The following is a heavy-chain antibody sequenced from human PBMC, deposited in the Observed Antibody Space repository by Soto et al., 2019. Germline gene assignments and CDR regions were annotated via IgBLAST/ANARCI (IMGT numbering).Heavy chain of an antibody. CDR2: ITSSSSSSYI. J-gene: IGHJ4*02. Sequence: EVQLVESGGGLVKPGGSLRLSCEAFGFTFSTYSMNWVRQAPGKGLEWVSSITSSSSSSYIYYADSVKGRFTISRDNAKNSLYLQMNSLRAEDTAVYYCARDLQMATIRGGDYWGKGTLVTVSS. CDR3: ARDLQMATIRGGDY. D-gene: IGHD5-12*01. CDR1: GFTFSTYS. V-gene: IGHV3-21*01.